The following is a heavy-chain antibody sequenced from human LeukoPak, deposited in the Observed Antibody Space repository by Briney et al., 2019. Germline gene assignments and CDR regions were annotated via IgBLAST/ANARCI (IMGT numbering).Heavy chain of an antibody. CDR2: IYSGGTT. J-gene: IGHJ6*02. V-gene: IGHV3-66*01. Sequence: GGSLRLSCVVSGFTVSSNFMSWVRQAPGKGLEWVSIIYSGGTTYYADSVKGRFTISRDNSKNTVYLQMNSLRAEDTAVYYCAREREYYYGMDVWGQGTTVTVSS. D-gene: IGHD1-26*01. CDR3: AREREYYYGMDV. CDR1: GFTVSSNF.